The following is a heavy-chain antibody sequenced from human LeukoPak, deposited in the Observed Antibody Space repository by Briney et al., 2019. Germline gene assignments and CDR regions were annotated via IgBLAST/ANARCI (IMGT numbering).Heavy chain of an antibody. CDR2: VYNSGST. D-gene: IGHD3-22*01. Sequence: SETLSLTCSVSGGSISIYYWSWIRQPPGKGLEWIGYVYNSGSTDYNPSLKSRVTISVDTSKNQFSLKLSSVTAADTAVYYCARIITYYYDSSGYWSESPPPYFDYWGQGTLVTVSS. V-gene: IGHV4-59*12. CDR3: ARIITYYYDSSGYWSESPPPYFDY. CDR1: GGSISIYY. J-gene: IGHJ4*02.